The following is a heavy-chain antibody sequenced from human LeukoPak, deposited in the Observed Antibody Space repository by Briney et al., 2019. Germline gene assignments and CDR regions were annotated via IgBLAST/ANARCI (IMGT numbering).Heavy chain of an antibody. CDR3: AKDDNYIRFLS. V-gene: IGHV3-23*01. D-gene: IGHD3-16*01. Sequence: GGSLRLSCAASGFAVFSNYMNWVRQAPGKGLEWVSGISGSGGNTYYADSVKGRFTISRDNSKNTLYLQMNSLRAEDTAVYYCAKDDNYIRFLSWGQGTLVTVSS. CDR2: ISGSGGNT. CDR1: GFAVFSNY. J-gene: IGHJ5*02.